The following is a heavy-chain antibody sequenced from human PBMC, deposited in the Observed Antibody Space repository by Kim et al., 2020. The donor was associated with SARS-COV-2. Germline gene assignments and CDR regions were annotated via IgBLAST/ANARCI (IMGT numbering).Heavy chain of an antibody. Sequence: ASVKVSCKASGYTFTSYGISWVRQAPGQGLEWMGWISAYNGNTNYAQKLQGRVTMTTDTSTSTAYMELRSLRSDDTAVYYCARDRPPRGYCTNGVCAHSSLVLWGQGTLVTVSS. V-gene: IGHV1-18*01. CDR1: GYTFTSYG. J-gene: IGHJ4*02. CDR3: ARDRPPRGYCTNGVCAHSSLVL. CDR2: ISAYNGNT. D-gene: IGHD2-8*01.